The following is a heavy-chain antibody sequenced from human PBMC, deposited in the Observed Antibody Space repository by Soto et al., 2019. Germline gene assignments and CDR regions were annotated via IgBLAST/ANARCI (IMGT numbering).Heavy chain of an antibody. J-gene: IGHJ4*02. CDR3: ARVEYSGYPRI. V-gene: IGHV4-59*01. CDR2: IYFSGST. Sequence: SATLSLTCTVSGGSISSYYWSWIRQSPGKRLEWIGYIYFSGSTNYNPSLKSRVTISGDTSKNQFSLKLTSVTAADTAVYYCARVEYSGYPRIWGQGTLVTVSS. D-gene: IGHD5-12*01. CDR1: GGSISSYY.